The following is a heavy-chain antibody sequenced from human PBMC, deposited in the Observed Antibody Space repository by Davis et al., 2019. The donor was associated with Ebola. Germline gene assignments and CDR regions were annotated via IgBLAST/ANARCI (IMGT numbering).Heavy chain of an antibody. J-gene: IGHJ6*03. CDR1: GGSVSSGSYY. D-gene: IGHD3-3*01. CDR2: IYYSGST. CDR3: ARDRTPTISRDWYYMDV. Sequence: PSETLSLTCTVSGGSVSSGSYYWSWIRQPPGKGLEWIGYIYYSGSTYYNPSLKSRVTISVDTSKNQFSLKLSSVTAADTAVYYCARDRTPTISRDWYYMDVWGKGTTVTVSS. V-gene: IGHV4-61*01.